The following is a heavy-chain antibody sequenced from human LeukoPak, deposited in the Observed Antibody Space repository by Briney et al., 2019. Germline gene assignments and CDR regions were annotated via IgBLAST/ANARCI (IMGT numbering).Heavy chain of an antibody. Sequence: ASVKVSCKASGGTLSSYSISWVRQAPGQGPEWMGIIDPSGVSTTYAQNFQGRVTMTRDTSTSTVYMDLSSLRSEDSAVYYCATPNNIDAFDIWGQGTMVTVSS. CDR3: ATPNNIDAFDI. D-gene: IGHD1-14*01. J-gene: IGHJ3*02. V-gene: IGHV1-46*01. CDR2: IDPSGVST. CDR1: GGTLSSYS.